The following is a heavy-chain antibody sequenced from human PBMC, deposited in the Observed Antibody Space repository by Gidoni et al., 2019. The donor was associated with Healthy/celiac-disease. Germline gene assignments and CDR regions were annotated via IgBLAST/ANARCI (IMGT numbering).Heavy chain of an antibody. Sequence: EVQLVESGGVVVQPGGSLRLSCAASGFTFEDYTMPWVRQAPGKGLEWVSLISWDGGSTYYADSVKGRFTISRDNSKNSLYLQMNSLRTEDTALYYCAKGMGRYYDFWSGYGGRFDYWGQGTLVTVSS. CDR3: AKGMGRYYDFWSGYGGRFDY. D-gene: IGHD3-3*01. CDR2: ISWDGGST. J-gene: IGHJ4*02. V-gene: IGHV3-43*01. CDR1: GFTFEDYT.